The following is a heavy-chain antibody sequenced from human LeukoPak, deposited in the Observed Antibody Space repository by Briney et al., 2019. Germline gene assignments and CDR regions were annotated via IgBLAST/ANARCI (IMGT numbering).Heavy chain of an antibody. CDR1: GFTFDDYT. J-gene: IGHJ4*02. CDR3: AKDERELRYFARAYFDY. D-gene: IGHD3-9*01. V-gene: IGHV3-43*01. CDR2: ISWDGDSI. Sequence: PGGSLRLSCAASGFTFDDYTMHWVRQAPGKGLEWVSLISWDGDSIYYADSVKGRFTISRDNNKNSLYLQMNTLRTEDTALYYCAKDERELRYFARAYFDYWGQGTLVTVSS.